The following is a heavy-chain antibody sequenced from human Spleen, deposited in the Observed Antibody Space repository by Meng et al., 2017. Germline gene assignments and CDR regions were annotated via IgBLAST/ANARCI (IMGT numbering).Heavy chain of an antibody. CDR3: AKETSDSSAFYRYDI. J-gene: IGHJ4*02. V-gene: IGHV3-30*18. Sequence: VHLVESGGGLVQPGGSLRLSCAASEFTFSDHYMDWVRQAPGKGLEWVAVISYDGSYKNYADSVKGRFTISRDNSKNTLYLQMDSLRAEDTAVYYCAKETSDSSAFYRYDIWGQGSLVTVSS. CDR2: ISYDGSYK. CDR1: EFTFSDHY. D-gene: IGHD3-22*01.